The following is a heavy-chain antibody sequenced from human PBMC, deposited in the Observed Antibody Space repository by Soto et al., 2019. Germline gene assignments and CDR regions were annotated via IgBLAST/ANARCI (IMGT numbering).Heavy chain of an antibody. J-gene: IGHJ3*02. V-gene: IGHV3-23*01. D-gene: IGHD2-8*02. CDR2: ILVGGST. CDR1: GFTCSSYD. CDR3: AKATATGGGAFDI. Sequence: GGSLRLSCAASGFTCSSYDMSWVRQAPGKGLEWVSTILVGGSTYYPDSVKGRFTISRDNSKNTVFLQMNSLTAGDTAVYYCAKATATGGGAFDICGKGTMVTVSS.